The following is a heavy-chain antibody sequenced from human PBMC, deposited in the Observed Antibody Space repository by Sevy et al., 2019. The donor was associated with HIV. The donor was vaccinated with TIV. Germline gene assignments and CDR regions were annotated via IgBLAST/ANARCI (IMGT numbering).Heavy chain of an antibody. CDR3: ARDQPIVVVQATIYGMDV. CDR2: ISSSSSYI. J-gene: IGHJ6*02. V-gene: IGHV3-21*01. D-gene: IGHD2-2*01. Sequence: GGSLRLSCAASGFTFSSYSMNWVRQAPGKGLEWVSSISSSSSYIYYADSVKGRFTISRDNAKNSLYLQMNSLRAEETAVYYCARDQPIVVVQATIYGMDVWGQGTRVTVS. CDR1: GFTFSSYS.